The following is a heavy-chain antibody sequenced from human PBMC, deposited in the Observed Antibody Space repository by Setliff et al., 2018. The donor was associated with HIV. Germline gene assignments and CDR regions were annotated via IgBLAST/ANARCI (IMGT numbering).Heavy chain of an antibody. J-gene: IGHJ5*02. CDR2: IHPSGGST. Sequence: ASVKVSCKASGYTFTSYYIHWVRQAPGQGLDWMGVIHPSGGSTSYAQNFQDRVTMTRDTSTSTVYMELSSLRSEDTAVYYCARVRYWSGVSCYGGDYWFDPWGQGTLVTVSS. CDR1: GYTFTSYY. V-gene: IGHV1-46*01. D-gene: IGHD2-15*01. CDR3: ARVRYWSGVSCYGGDYWFDP.